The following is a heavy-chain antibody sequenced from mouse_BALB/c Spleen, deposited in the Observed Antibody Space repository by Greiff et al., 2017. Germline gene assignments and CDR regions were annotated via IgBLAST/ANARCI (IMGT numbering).Heavy chain of an antibody. D-gene: IGHD2-2*01. V-gene: IGHV5-6*01. J-gene: IGHJ3*01. CDR1: GFTFSSYG. CDR3: ARIYYGDDASY. CDR2: ISSGGSYT. Sequence: VQLQQSGGDLVKPGGSLKLSCAASGFTFSSYGMSWVRQTPEKRLEWVATISSGGSYTYYPDSVKGRCTISSDNAKNTLYLQMSSLKSEDTAMYYCARIYYGDDASYWGQGTLVTVSA.